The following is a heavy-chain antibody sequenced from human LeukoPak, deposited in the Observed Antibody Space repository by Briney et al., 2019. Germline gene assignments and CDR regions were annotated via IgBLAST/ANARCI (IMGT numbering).Heavy chain of an antibody. CDR2: ISAYNGNT. CDR1: GYTFTSYG. CDR3: ARSSIKVWGGGDAFDI. J-gene: IGHJ3*02. D-gene: IGHD5-18*01. V-gene: IGHV1-18*01. Sequence: ASVKVSCKASGYTFTSYGISWVRQAPGQGLEWMGWISAYNGNTNYAQKLQGRVTMTTDTSTSTAYMELRSLRSDDPAVYYCARSSIKVWGGGDAFDIWGQGTMVTVSS.